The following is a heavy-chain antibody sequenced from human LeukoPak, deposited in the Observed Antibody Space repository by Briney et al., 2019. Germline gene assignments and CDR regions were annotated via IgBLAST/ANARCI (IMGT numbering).Heavy chain of an antibody. CDR3: ARDQYDSVWGSHRPYFDY. CDR1: GYTFSSYG. CDR2: ISVYTGNT. D-gene: IGHD3-16*02. J-gene: IGHJ4*02. Sequence: ASVKVSCKASGYTFSSYGISWVRQAPGQGLEWMGWISVYTGNTNYAQKFQGRLIVTTDTSTSTAHMELRSLTSDDTAVYYRARDQYDSVWGSHRPYFDYWGQGTLVTASS. V-gene: IGHV1-18*01.